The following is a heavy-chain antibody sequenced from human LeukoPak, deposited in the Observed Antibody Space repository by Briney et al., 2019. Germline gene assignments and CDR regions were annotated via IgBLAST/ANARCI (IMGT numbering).Heavy chain of an antibody. CDR2: IYPGDSDT. D-gene: IGHD2-2*01. CDR3: ASSGRCSSTSCYDAFDI. V-gene: IGHV5-51*01. CDR1: GYSFTSYW. Sequence: GKSLMICCMGSGYSFTSYWICLVRPMPEKLLELVGIIYPGDSDTRHRPSFQGQVTISADKSISTAYLQWSRLKASDTAKYYCASSGRCSSTSCYDAFDIWGQGTMVTVSS. J-gene: IGHJ3*02.